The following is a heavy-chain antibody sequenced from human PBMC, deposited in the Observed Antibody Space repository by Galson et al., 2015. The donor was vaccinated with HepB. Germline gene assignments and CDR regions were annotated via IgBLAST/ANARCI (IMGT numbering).Heavy chain of an antibody. V-gene: IGHV3-15*07. D-gene: IGHD3-9*01. CDR1: GFTFSNAW. CDR3: TTSEDILTGYYPDAFDI. J-gene: IGHJ3*02. CDR2: IKSKTDGGTT. Sequence: SLRLSCAASGFTFSNAWMNWVRQAPGKGLEWVGRIKSKTDGGTTDYAAPVKGRFTISRDDSKNTLYLQMNSLKTEDTAVYYCTTSEDILTGYYPDAFDIWGQGTMVTVSS.